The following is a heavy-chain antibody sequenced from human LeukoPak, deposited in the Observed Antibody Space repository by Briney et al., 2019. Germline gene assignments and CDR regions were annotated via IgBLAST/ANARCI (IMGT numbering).Heavy chain of an antibody. CDR1: GFTFSSYG. J-gene: IGHJ1*01. Sequence: GGSLRLSCAASGFTFSSYGMHWARQAPGKGLEWVAFIRYDGSNKYYADSVKGRFTISRDNSKNTLYLQMNSLRAEGTAVYYCAKDRRYYYGSGSYPEYFQHWGQGTLVTVSS. CDR2: IRYDGSNK. D-gene: IGHD3-10*01. CDR3: AKDRRYYYGSGSYPEYFQH. V-gene: IGHV3-30*02.